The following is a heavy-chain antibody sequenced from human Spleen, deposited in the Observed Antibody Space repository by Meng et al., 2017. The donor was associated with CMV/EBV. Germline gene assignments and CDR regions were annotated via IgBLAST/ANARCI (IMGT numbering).Heavy chain of an antibody. J-gene: IGHJ3*02. CDR1: GYTFTSFD. D-gene: IGHD3-3*01. CDR2: MNPNSGNT. CDR3: ARVRSEERNYDFWSGYYWSKDGFDI. V-gene: IGHV1-8*01. Sequence: ASVKVSCKASGYTFTSFDINWVRQAPGQGLEWMGWMNPNSGNTGYAQKFQGRITMTRKTSISTAYMELSSLRSEDTAVYYCARVRSEERNYDFWSGYYWSKDGFDIWGQGTMVTVSS.